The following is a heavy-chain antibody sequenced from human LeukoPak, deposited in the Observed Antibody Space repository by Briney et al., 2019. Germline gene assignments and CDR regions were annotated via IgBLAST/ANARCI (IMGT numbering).Heavy chain of an antibody. CDR3: ARVRGLGVVVPAAGFGYWFDP. CDR1: GGSFSGYY. Sequence: SETLSLTCAVYGGSFSGYYWSWIRQPPGKGLEWIGKINHSGSTNYNPSLKSRVTISVDTSKNQFSLKLSSVTAADTAVYYCARVRGLGVVVPAAGFGYWFDPWGQGTLVTVSS. J-gene: IGHJ5*02. CDR2: INHSGST. V-gene: IGHV4-34*01. D-gene: IGHD2-2*01.